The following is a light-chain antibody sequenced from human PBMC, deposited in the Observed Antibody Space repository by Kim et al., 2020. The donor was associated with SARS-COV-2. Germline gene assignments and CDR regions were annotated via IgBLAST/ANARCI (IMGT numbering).Light chain of an antibody. CDR1: QFVARY. CDR3: QQRSNAPPWT. J-gene: IGKJ1*01. CDR2: DAS. Sequence: EIVLTQSPATLSLSPGDRATLSCRASQFVARYFAWYQQKPGQAPRLLIYDASNRAAGIPARFSGSGSGTDFTLTISSLEPEDCAVYYCQQRSNAPPWTFGQGTKVDIK. V-gene: IGKV3-11*01.